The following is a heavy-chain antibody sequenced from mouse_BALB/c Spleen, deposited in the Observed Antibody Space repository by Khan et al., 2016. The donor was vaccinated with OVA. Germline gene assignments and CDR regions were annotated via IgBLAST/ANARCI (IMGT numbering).Heavy chain of an antibody. CDR1: GYTFNSYW. CDR3: ERDRIDY. Sequence: VELVESGAELAKPGASVKMSCKASGYTFNSYWMHWIKQRPGQGLEWIGYINPTSGYTDYNQKFKDKATLTADKSSSTAYLQLSSLTSDDSAVYYCERDRIDYWGQGTALTVSS. V-gene: IGHV1-7*01. J-gene: IGHJ2*01. CDR2: INPTSGYT.